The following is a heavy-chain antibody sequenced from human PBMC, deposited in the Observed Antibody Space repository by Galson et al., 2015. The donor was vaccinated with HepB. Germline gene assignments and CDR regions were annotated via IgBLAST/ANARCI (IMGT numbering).Heavy chain of an antibody. V-gene: IGHV3-30-3*01. D-gene: IGHD3-16*01. CDR3: ARAYSGGFDY. CDR2: ISYDGSNK. Sequence: SLRLSCAASGFTFSSYAMHWVRQAPGKGLEWVAVISYDGSNKYYADSVKGRFTISRDNSKNTLYLQMNSLRAEDTAVYYCARAYSGGFDYWCQGTLVTVSS. CDR1: GFTFSSYA. J-gene: IGHJ4*02.